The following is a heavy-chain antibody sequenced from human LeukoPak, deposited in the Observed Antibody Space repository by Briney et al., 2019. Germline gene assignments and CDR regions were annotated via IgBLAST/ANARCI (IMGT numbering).Heavy chain of an antibody. CDR3: AGRGTGTTLAFDY. Sequence: GESLKISCRGSGYSLTNYWIGWVRQMPGKGLEWMGIIYPADSDTRYSPSFQGQVTISADKSISTAYLQWSSLKASDTAMYYCAGRGTGTTLAFDYWGQGTLVTVSS. D-gene: IGHD1-1*01. CDR2: IYPADSDT. CDR1: GYSLTNYW. V-gene: IGHV5-51*01. J-gene: IGHJ4*02.